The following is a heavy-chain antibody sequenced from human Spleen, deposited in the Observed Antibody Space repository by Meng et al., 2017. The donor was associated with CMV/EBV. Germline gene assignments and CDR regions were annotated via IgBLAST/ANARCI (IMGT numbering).Heavy chain of an antibody. CDR2: IYYNGST. V-gene: IGHV4-59*01. CDR1: GGSISSYY. Sequence: SETLSLTCTVSGGSISSYYWSWIRQPPGKGLEWIGYIYYNGSTNYNPSLKSRLTISLDASKNQVSLRLRSLTAADTAVYYCARQLNAGWFDPWGQGTLVTVSS. D-gene: IGHD5-24*01. J-gene: IGHJ5*02. CDR3: ARQLNAGWFDP.